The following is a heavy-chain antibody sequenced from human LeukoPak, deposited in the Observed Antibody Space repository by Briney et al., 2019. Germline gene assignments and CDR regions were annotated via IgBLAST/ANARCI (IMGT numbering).Heavy chain of an antibody. CDR3: VRDQTTHCEDSCFCALDI. CDR2: IGTSGSTK. V-gene: IGHV3-48*04. CDR1: GFTLSFHS. D-gene: IGHD1-1*01. Sequence: AGGSLRLSSAAPGFTLSFHSTNWVRQAPGKGLEWVSHIGTSGSTKHYADSVTGRFTVSRDTAHNSLYLDMDSLRAEDTAVYSCVRDQTTHCEDSCFCALDIWGQGTKVVVSS. J-gene: IGHJ3*02.